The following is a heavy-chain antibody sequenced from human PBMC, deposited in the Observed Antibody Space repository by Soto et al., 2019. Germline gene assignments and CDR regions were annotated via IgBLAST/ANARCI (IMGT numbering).Heavy chain of an antibody. Sequence: QVQLQESGPGLVKPSQTLSLTCTVSGVSISSGGYYCSWIRQHPGKGLEWIGYIYYSGSTYYNPSLKSRVTISVDTSKNQFSLKLSSVTAADTAVYYCASGTEVSPSWDVWGQGTTVTVSS. CDR2: IYYSGST. CDR1: GVSISSGGYY. CDR3: ASGTEVSPSWDV. D-gene: IGHD1-26*01. J-gene: IGHJ6*02. V-gene: IGHV4-31*03.